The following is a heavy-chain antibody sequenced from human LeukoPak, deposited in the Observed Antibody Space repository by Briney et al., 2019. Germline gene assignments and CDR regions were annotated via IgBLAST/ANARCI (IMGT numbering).Heavy chain of an antibody. J-gene: IGHJ1*01. Sequence: GGSLRLSCAASGFTFSGSAMHWVRQASGKGLEWVGRIRSKANSYATAYAASVKGRFSISRDDSKNTAYLQMNSLKTEGTAVYYCTRSVQHWGQGTLVTVSS. V-gene: IGHV3-73*01. CDR2: IRSKANSYAT. CDR1: GFTFSGSA. CDR3: TRSVQH.